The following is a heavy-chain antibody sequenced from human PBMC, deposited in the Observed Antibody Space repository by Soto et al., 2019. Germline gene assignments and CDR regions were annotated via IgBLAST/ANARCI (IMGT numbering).Heavy chain of an antibody. J-gene: IGHJ5*02. CDR3: TRDRLGLEEQGAWFDP. D-gene: IGHD1-26*01. CDR1: GFTFSDFW. Sequence: EAQLVESGGGLVQPGGSLRLSCAGSGFTFSDFWMSWVRQAPGKGLEWVASIRRDGGDEYYMASVKGRFTISKDNAKNSLYLQMNRLRVEDTAMYHCTRDRLGLEEQGAWFDPWGQGTLVLVSS. V-gene: IGHV3-7*01. CDR2: IRRDGGDE.